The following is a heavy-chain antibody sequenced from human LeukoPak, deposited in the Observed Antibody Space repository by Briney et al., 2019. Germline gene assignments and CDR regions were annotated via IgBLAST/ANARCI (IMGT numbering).Heavy chain of an antibody. V-gene: IGHV4-59*01. CDR1: GGSISSYY. Sequence: SETLSLTCTVSGGSISSYYWNWIRQPPGKGLEWIGYILYSGSTNYNPSLKSRVTISVDTSKNQFSLKLSSVTAADTAVYYCARMGTVGGYDLVWFDPWGQGTLVTVSS. CDR3: ARMGTVGGYDLVWFDP. CDR2: ILYSGST. J-gene: IGHJ5*02. D-gene: IGHD5-12*01.